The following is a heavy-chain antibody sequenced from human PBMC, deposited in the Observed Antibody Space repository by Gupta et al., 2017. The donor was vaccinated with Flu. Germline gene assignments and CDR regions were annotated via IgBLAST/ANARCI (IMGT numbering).Heavy chain of an antibody. V-gene: IGHV4-31*03. D-gene: IGHD3-22*01. Sequence: QVQLQESGPGLVNPSQTLSLTCTVSGGSISSGGYYWNWIRQHPGKGLEWIGYIYYSGSTYYSPSLKSRVFMSQDTPKNQFSLKLSSVTAADTGVYYCARLSSVSSGYPSRFDYWGQGTLVTVSS. CDR2: IYYSGST. J-gene: IGHJ4*02. CDR1: GGSISSGGYY. CDR3: ARLSSVSSGYPSRFDY.